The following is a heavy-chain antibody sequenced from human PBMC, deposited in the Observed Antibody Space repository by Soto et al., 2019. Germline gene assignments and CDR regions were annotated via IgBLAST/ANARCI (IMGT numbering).Heavy chain of an antibody. CDR2: LSGSGDNT. J-gene: IGHJ4*02. D-gene: IGHD3-9*01. CDR3: AKDRDFFTGSGIDY. V-gene: IGHV3-23*01. Sequence: PGGSLRLSRAASGFIFSGYAMSWVRQAPGKGLEWVSTLSGSGDNTYYADSLKGRFTISRDTSKNTLYLQMNSLRAEDTAVYFCAKDRDFFTGSGIDYCGQRTLVTVSS. CDR1: GFIFSGYA.